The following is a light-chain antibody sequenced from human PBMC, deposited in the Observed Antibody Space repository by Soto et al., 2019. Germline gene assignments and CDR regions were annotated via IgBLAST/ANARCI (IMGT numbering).Light chain of an antibody. CDR1: QSVLYSSNNKNY. CDR3: QQYYSTPLT. CDR2: WAS. V-gene: IGKV4-1*01. J-gene: IGKJ4*01. Sequence: DIVMTQSPDSLAVSLGERATINCKSSQSVLYSSNNKNYLAWYQQKPGQPPKLLIYWASTRESGVPDRFSGSGSGTDVTLTISSLQAEDVAVYYCQQYYSTPLTCGGGIKVEIK.